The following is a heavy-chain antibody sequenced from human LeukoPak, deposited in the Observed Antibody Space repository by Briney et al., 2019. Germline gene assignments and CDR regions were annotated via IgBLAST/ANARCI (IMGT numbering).Heavy chain of an antibody. J-gene: IGHJ6*03. CDR3: AREFEVPAAAPDYYYYYYIDV. CDR1: GFTFSVYS. CDR2: ITISIGTI. D-gene: IGHD2-2*01. Sequence: PGGSPRLSCAASGFTFSVYSMNWVPHTPGKGLERVSYITISIGTIYYADSEKGRVTISRDNVENSLHLQTNSLRVEDTAVYYCAREFEVPAAAPDYYYYYYIDVWGKGTTVTVSS. V-gene: IGHV3-48*04.